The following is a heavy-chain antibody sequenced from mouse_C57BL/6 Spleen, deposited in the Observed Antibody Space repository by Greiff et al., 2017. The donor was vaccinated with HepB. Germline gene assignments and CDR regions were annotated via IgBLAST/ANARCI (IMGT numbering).Heavy chain of an antibody. D-gene: IGHD2-3*01. CDR3: ARGDDGYSHWYFDV. V-gene: IGHV14-4*01. J-gene: IGHJ1*03. CDR1: GFNIKDDY. Sequence: VQLQQSGAELVRPGASVKLSCTASGFNIKDDYMHWVKQRPEQGLEWIGWIDPENGDTEYASKFQGKATITADTSSNTAYMQLSSLTSEDSAVYYCARGDDGYSHWYFDVWGTGTTVTVSS. CDR2: IDPENGDT.